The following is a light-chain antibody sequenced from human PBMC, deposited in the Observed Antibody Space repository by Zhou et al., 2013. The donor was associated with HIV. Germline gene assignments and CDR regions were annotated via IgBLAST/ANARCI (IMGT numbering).Light chain of an antibody. Sequence: DIQMTQSPTSLSASVGDRVTITCRPSQTIDNYLNWYQRKPGKAPKLLIYAASTLQSGVPSRFSGSGSGTEFTLTISSLQPEDFATYYCQQLNSYPRTFGQGTRLDIK. V-gene: IGKV1-9*01. CDR1: QTIDNY. CDR2: AAS. J-gene: IGKJ5*01. CDR3: QQLNSYPRT.